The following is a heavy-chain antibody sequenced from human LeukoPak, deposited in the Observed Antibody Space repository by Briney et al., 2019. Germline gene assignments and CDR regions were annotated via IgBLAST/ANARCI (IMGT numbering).Heavy chain of an antibody. CDR2: ISSNGATT. V-gene: IGHV3-64D*06. J-gene: IGHJ4*02. D-gene: IGHD6-19*01. Sequence: GGSLRLSCSASGFTFNRFYLHWVRQAPGKGLEFVSHISSNGATTYYADSVKGRFTISRDNSKNTLYLQMSSLRADDTAVYYCVKGRLAHDYWGQGTLVTVSS. CDR1: GFTFNRFY. CDR3: VKGRLAHDY.